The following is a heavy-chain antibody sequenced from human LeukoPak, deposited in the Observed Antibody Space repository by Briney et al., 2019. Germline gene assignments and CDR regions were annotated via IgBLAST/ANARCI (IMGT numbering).Heavy chain of an antibody. Sequence: GGSLRLSCAASEFTVSSSYMNWVRQAPGKGLEWVSVIDSGGGTYYADSVKGRFTISRDNSKNTLYLQMNSLRAEDTAVYYCARDRWFDPWGQGTLVTVSS. CDR2: IDSGGGT. J-gene: IGHJ5*02. CDR3: ARDRWFDP. V-gene: IGHV3-66*02. CDR1: EFTVSSSY.